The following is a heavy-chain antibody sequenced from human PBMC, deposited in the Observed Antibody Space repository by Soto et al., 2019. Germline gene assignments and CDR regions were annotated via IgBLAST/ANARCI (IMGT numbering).Heavy chain of an antibody. CDR1: GDSFSSYY. Sequence: SETLSLTCTVSGDSFSSYYWTWIRQPPGKRLEWVAYIFHTGNTNYNPSLKSRVTISVDTSKNQFSLKLSSVTAADTAVYYCARVPPNYYDSTRYFDYWGQGTLVTVSS. D-gene: IGHD3-22*01. CDR2: IFHTGNT. CDR3: ARVPPNYYDSTRYFDY. J-gene: IGHJ4*02. V-gene: IGHV4-59*01.